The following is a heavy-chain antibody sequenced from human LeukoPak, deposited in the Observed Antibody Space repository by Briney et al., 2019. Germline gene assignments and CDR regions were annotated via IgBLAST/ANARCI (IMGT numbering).Heavy chain of an antibody. V-gene: IGHV1-8*03. CDR3: ARSVDSGWLDY. D-gene: IGHD6-25*01. Sequence: ASVNVSCKASGYTFTSYDINWVRQATGQGLERMGWMNPNSGNTGYAQKFQGRVTITRNTSISTAYMELSSLRSEDTAVYYCARSVDSGWLDYWGQGTLVTVSS. CDR1: GYTFTSYD. J-gene: IGHJ4*02. CDR2: MNPNSGNT.